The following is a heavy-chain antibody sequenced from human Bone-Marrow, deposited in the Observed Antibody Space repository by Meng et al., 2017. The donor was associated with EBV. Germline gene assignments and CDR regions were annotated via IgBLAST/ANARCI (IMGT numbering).Heavy chain of an antibody. D-gene: IGHD2-2*01. CDR3: ARDAGYCGTSACYHFAF. CDR2: ISPSGGST. Sequence: QVQRVQSGAEVKKPGASVKVPCKASGYTFTSYGINWVRQAPGQGLEWIGAISPSGGSTAYAQNFQGRVTVTRDTSASTVYMELYSLTSADTAVYYCARDAGYCGTSACYHFAFWGQGTLVTVSS. J-gene: IGHJ4*02. CDR1: GYTFTSYG. V-gene: IGHV1-46*01.